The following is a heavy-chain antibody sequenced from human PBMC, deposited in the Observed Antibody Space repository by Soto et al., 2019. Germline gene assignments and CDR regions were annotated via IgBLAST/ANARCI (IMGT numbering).Heavy chain of an antibody. CDR1: GASISRYY. V-gene: IGHV4-59*06. J-gene: IGHJ5*02. CDR3: ARGTMVRGLGNWFDP. CDR2: ISYSGST. Sequence: PSETLSLTCTVSGASISRYYWSWIRQSPGKGLEWIGFISYSGSTYYSTSLKSRVTISVDTSKSQFSLNLSFVTAADTAVYYCARGTMVRGLGNWFDPWGQGTLVTVSS. D-gene: IGHD3-10*01.